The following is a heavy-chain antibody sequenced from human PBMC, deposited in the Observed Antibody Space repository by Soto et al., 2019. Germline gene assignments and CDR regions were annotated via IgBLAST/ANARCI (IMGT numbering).Heavy chain of an antibody. CDR2: ISYSGST. CDR3: ARDHYYGSGLFEH. Sequence: QVQLQESGPGLVKPSQTLSLTCTVSGGSINSGGYHWSWIRQHPGKGLEWIGYISYSGSTYYTLSLKSRVTISADTSKNQFSLMLSSVTAADTAVYYCARDHYYGSGLFEHWGQGTLVTVSS. CDR1: GGSINSGGYH. J-gene: IGHJ4*02. D-gene: IGHD3-10*01. V-gene: IGHV4-31*03.